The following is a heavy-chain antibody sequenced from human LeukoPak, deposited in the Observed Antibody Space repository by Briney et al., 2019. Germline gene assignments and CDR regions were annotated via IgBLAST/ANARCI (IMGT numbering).Heavy chain of an antibody. Sequence: SETLSLTCTVSGGSISSSSYYWGWIRQPPGKGLEWIGSIYYSGSTYYNPSLKSRVTISVDTSKNQFSLKLSSVTAADTAVYYCARHRVREHIVVVVAAPYYFDYWGQGTLVNVSS. CDR1: GGSISSSSYY. CDR2: IYYSGST. J-gene: IGHJ4*02. CDR3: ARHRVREHIVVVVAAPYYFDY. D-gene: IGHD2-15*01. V-gene: IGHV4-39*01.